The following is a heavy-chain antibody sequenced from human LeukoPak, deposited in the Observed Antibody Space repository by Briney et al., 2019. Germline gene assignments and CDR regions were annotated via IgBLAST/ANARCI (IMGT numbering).Heavy chain of an antibody. V-gene: IGHV3-23*01. CDR2: ITGIDSTP. Sequence: LSGGSLRLSCATSGFTFGSYAMTWVRQAPGKGLEWVSGITGIDSTPYYADSVKGRFTISRDNSKNTLYLQMNSLRAEDTAVYYCARDLGYYYGSGSSTPWGQGTLVTVSS. CDR3: ARDLGYYYGSGSSTP. D-gene: IGHD3-10*01. J-gene: IGHJ5*02. CDR1: GFTFGSYA.